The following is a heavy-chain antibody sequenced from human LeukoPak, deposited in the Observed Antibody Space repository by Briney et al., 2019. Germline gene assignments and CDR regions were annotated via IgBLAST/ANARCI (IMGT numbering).Heavy chain of an antibody. Sequence: SVKVSCKASGYTFTSYGISWVRQAPGQGLEWMGGIIPIFGTANYAQKFQGRVTITADESTSTAYMELSSLRSEDTAVYYCARAVTTRNEAGLDWGQGTLVTVSS. CDR3: ARAVTTRNEAGLD. J-gene: IGHJ4*02. D-gene: IGHD1-14*01. V-gene: IGHV1-69*13. CDR2: IIPIFGTA. CDR1: GYTFTSYG.